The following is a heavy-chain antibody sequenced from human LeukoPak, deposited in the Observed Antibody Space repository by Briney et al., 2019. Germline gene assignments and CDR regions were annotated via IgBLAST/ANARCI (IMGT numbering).Heavy chain of an antibody. V-gene: IGHV3-23*01. J-gene: IGHJ4*02. CDR2: VSYSGGTT. Sequence: GGSLRLSCAASGFTFSSYAMSWVRQAPGKGLEWVSTVSYSGGTTYYADSVKGRFTLSRDSSKNTVYLQMNSLRAEDTAVYYCAKKRPGVGPYDHWGQGKLVTVSS. CDR3: AKKRPGVGPYDH. CDR1: GFTFSSYA.